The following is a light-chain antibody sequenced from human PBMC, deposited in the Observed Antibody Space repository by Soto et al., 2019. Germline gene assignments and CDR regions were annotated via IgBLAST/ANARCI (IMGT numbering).Light chain of an antibody. CDR2: EVS. V-gene: IGLV2-14*01. CDR3: SSHTSSTSPRV. CDR1: SSDVGGYNY. J-gene: IGLJ3*02. Sequence: QSALTQPASVSGSPGQSITISCTGTSSDVGGYNYGSWYQQHPGKAPKFMIYEVSNRPSGVSNRFSGSKSGYTASLTISGLHAEDDADYFCSSHTSSTSPRVFGGGTNVTVL.